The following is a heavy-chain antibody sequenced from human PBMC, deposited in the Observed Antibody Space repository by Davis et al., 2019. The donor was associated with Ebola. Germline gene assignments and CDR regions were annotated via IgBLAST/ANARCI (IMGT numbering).Heavy chain of an antibody. CDR3: ARHLYPTSSITSLPLGY. Sequence: SETLSLTCAVYGGSFSGYYWSWIRQPPGKGLEWIGEINHSGSTNYNPSLKSRVTISVDTSKNQFSLKLSSVTAADTAMYYCARHLYPTSSITSLPLGYWGQGTLVTVSS. J-gene: IGHJ4*02. D-gene: IGHD3-16*01. CDR1: GGSFSGYY. CDR2: INHSGST. V-gene: IGHV4-34*01.